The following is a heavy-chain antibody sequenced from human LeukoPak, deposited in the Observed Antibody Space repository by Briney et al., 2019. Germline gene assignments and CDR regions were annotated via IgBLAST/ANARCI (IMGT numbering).Heavy chain of an antibody. V-gene: IGHV1-2*02. CDR2: INPNSGGT. J-gene: IGHJ4*02. CDR1: GYTVTGYY. CDR3: ASIMEWVVDIVATMGEFDY. Sequence: ASVKVSCKASGYTVTGYYMHWVRQAPGQGLEWMGWINPNSGGTNYAQKFQGRVTITRATSISTAYMELSRLRSDATAVYSCASIMEWVVDIVATMGEFDYWGQGTLVTASS. D-gene: IGHD5-12*01.